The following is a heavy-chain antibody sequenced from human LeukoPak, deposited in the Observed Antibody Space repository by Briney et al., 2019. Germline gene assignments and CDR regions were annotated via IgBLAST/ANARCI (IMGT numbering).Heavy chain of an antibody. V-gene: IGHV4-39*07. CDR1: GGSISSGSYY. D-gene: IGHD3-22*01. Sequence: SETLSLTCTVSGGSISSGSYYWGWIRQPPGKGLEWIGSIYYSGSTYYNPSLKSRVTISVDTSKNQFSLKLTSVTAADTAVYYCARGVRSGYYFYWGQGTLVTVSS. J-gene: IGHJ4*02. CDR3: ARGVRSGYYFY. CDR2: IYYSGST.